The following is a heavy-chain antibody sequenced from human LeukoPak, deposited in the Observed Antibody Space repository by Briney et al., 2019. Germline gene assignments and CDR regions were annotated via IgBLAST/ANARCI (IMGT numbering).Heavy chain of an antibody. CDR3: ARDGDGGIDAFDI. V-gene: IGHV4-4*02. CDR1: GGSISSSNW. Sequence: SETLSLTCAVSGGSISSSNWWSWVRQPPGKGLEWIGEIYHSGSTNYNPSLKSRVTISVDKSKNQFSLKLSSVTAADTAVYYCARDGDGGIDAFDIWGQGTMVTVSS. D-gene: IGHD4-23*01. CDR2: IYHSGST. J-gene: IGHJ3*02.